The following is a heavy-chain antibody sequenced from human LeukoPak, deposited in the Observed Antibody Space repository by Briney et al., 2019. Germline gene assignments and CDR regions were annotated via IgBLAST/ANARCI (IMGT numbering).Heavy chain of an antibody. CDR1: GGAFRDHQ. Sequence: SETLSLTCAVYGGAFRDHQWSWIRQPPGKGLEWIGDVERRGYTNYNPPLRGRLAMSVDASKNQISLRLTSVTAADTAVYYCAKGLRQIWFGELNEAFDIWGQGTMVHVSS. V-gene: IGHV4-34*01. CDR2: VERRGYT. D-gene: IGHD3-10*01. CDR3: AKGLRQIWFGELNEAFDI. J-gene: IGHJ3*02.